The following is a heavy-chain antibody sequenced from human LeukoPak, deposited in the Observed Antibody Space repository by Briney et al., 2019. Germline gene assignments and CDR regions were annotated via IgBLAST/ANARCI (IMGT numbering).Heavy chain of an antibody. CDR2: IIPILGIA. D-gene: IGHD5-24*01. J-gene: IGHJ4*02. Sequence: ASVKVSCKASGGTFSSYAISWVRQAPGQGLEWMGRIIPILGIANYAQKFQGRVTITADKSTSTAYMELSSLRSEDTAVYYCAREDGSRDGYNYYGYWGQGTLVTVSS. CDR3: AREDGSRDGYNYYGY. V-gene: IGHV1-69*04. CDR1: GGTFSSYA.